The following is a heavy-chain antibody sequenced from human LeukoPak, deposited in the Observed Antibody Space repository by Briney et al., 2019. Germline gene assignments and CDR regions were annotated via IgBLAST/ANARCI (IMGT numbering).Heavy chain of an antibody. CDR2: IYYSGST. Sequence: SETLSLTCTVSGGSISSSSYYWGWIRQPPGKGLEWIGSIYYSGSTYYNPSLKSRVTISVDTSKNQFSLKLSSVTAADTAVYYCARARPYLFDYWGQGTLVTVSS. D-gene: IGHD2-2*01. J-gene: IGHJ4*02. V-gene: IGHV4-39*07. CDR1: GGSISSSSYY. CDR3: ARARPYLFDY.